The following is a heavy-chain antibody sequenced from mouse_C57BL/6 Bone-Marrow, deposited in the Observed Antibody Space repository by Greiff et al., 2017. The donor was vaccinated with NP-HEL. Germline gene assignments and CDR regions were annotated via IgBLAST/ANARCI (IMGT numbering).Heavy chain of an antibody. J-gene: IGHJ3*01. CDR1: GFTFSSYA. D-gene: IGHD1-1*01. Sequence: EVMLVESGGGLVKPGGSLKLSCAASGFTFSSYAMSWVRQTPEKRLEWVATISDGGSYTYYPDNVKGRFTISGDNAKNNLYLQMSHLKSEDTAMYYCARDYYGRRFAYWGQGTLVTVSA. CDR3: ARDYYGRRFAY. CDR2: ISDGGSYT. V-gene: IGHV5-4*01.